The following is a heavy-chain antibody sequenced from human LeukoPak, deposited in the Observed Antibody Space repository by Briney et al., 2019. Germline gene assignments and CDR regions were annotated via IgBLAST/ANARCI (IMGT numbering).Heavy chain of an antibody. Sequence: SGGSLRLSCAASGFTFSSSAMSWVRQAPGKGLEWVSGISNNGGYTYYADSVQGRFTISRDNSKSTLCLQMNSLKAEDTAVYYCAKQLGYCSDGSCYFPYWGQGTLVTVSS. V-gene: IGHV3-23*01. CDR1: GFTFSSSA. CDR3: AKQLGYCSDGSCYFPY. J-gene: IGHJ4*02. D-gene: IGHD2-15*01. CDR2: ISNNGGYT.